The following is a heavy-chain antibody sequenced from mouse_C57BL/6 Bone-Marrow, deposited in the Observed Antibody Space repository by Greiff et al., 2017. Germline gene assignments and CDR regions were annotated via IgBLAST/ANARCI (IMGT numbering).Heavy chain of an antibody. V-gene: IGHV5-9-1*02. CDR3: TAFGDYVRYYAMDY. J-gene: IGHJ4*01. D-gene: IGHD2-4*01. CDR1: GFTFSSYA. Sequence: EVKVVESGEGLVKPGGSLKLSCAASGFTFSSYAMSWVRQTSEKRLEWVAYISSGGDYIYYADTVKGRFTISRDNARNTLYLQMSSLKSEDTAMYYCTAFGDYVRYYAMDYWGQGTSVTVSS. CDR2: ISSGGDYI.